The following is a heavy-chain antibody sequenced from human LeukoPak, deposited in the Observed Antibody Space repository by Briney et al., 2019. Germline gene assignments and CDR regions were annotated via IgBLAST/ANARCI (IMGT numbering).Heavy chain of an antibody. V-gene: IGHV3-23*01. CDR2: ISGSGGST. D-gene: IGHD6-13*01. CDR3: AKGPSRNIAAVGTDY. CDR1: GGSFSGYY. J-gene: IGHJ4*02. Sequence: PSETLSLTCAVYGGSFSGYYWSWIRQAPGKGLEWVSAISGSGGSTYYADSVKGRFTISRDNSKNTLYLQMNSLRAEDTAVYYCAKGPSRNIAAVGTDYWGQGTLVTVSS.